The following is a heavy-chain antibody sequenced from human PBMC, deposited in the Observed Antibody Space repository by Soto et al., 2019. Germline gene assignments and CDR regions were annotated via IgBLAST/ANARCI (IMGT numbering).Heavy chain of an antibody. CDR1: GFTFSSYG. Sequence: QVQLVESGGGVVQPGRSLRLSCAASGFTFSSYGMHWVRQAPGKGLEWVAVIWYDGSNKYYADSVKGRFTISRDNSMNTLYLQMNSLRAEDTAVYYCARDLSGWYYYYGMDVWGQGTTVTVSS. V-gene: IGHV3-33*01. CDR3: ARDLSGWYYYYGMDV. D-gene: IGHD6-19*01. J-gene: IGHJ6*02. CDR2: IWYDGSNK.